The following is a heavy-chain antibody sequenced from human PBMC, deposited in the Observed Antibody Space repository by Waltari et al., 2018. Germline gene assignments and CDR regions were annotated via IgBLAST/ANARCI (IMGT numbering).Heavy chain of an antibody. Sequence: QLQLQESGPGLVKPSETLSLTCTVSGGSISSSSYDWGWIRQPPGKGLEWIGSIYYSGSTYYNPSLKSRVTISVDTSKNQFSLKLSSVTAADTAVYYCARENIAVAGPGAFDIWGQGTMVTVSS. J-gene: IGHJ3*02. CDR2: IYYSGST. V-gene: IGHV4-39*07. CDR1: GGSISSSSYD. D-gene: IGHD6-19*01. CDR3: ARENIAVAGPGAFDI.